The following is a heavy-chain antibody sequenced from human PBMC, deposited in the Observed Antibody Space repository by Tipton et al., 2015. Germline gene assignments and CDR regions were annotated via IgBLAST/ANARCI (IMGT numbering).Heavy chain of an antibody. CDR1: GFIFSDYY. Sequence: SLRLSCAASGFIFSDYYMTWIRQAPGKGLEWISFISSSGSYTNHADSVKGRFTISRDNAKNSLYLQMNSLRAEDTAVYYCARVKVATMLYYFDYWGQGTLVTVSS. D-gene: IGHD5-12*01. CDR2: ISSSGSYT. V-gene: IGHV3-11*06. CDR3: ARVKVATMLYYFDY. J-gene: IGHJ4*02.